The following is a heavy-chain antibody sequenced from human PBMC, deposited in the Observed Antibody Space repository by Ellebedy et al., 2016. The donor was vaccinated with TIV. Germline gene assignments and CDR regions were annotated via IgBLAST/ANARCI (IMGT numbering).Heavy chain of an antibody. CDR3: ARDFRQWLAQGDALDV. J-gene: IGHJ6*02. V-gene: IGHV3-7*01. D-gene: IGHD6-19*01. CDR2: INQDGSEK. Sequence: PGGSLRLSCAASGFTFTTFWMSWVRQAPGKGLEWVGNINQDGSEKCYGDSVKGRFTITRDNDKNLLYLQMSSLRVEDTAVYYCARDFRQWLAQGDALDVWGQGTTVTVSS. CDR1: GFTFTTFW.